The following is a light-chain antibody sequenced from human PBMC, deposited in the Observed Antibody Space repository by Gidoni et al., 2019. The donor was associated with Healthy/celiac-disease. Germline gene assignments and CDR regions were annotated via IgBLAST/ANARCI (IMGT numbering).Light chain of an antibody. CDR2: DVS. V-gene: IGKV1-39*01. CDR3: QQGYSTPRT. Sequence: DIQMTQSPSSLSASVGDRVTITCRASQSIRTYLNWYQQKPGKAPNLLIYDVSTLQSGVPSRFSGSGSGADFTLTISSLQPEDFATYYCQQGYSTPRTFGQXTKLDIK. CDR1: QSIRTY. J-gene: IGKJ2*01.